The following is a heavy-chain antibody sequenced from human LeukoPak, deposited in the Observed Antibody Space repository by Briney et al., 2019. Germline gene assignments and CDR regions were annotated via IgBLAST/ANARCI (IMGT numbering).Heavy chain of an antibody. CDR3: ARVGVRGVIGP. Sequence: PSETLSLTCAVYGVSFSGYYWSWIRQPPGKGLEWIGYIYYSGSTYYNPSLKSRVTISVDTSKNQFSLKLSSVTAADTAVYYCARVGVRGVIGPWGQGTLVTVSS. CDR2: IYYSGST. CDR1: GVSFSGYY. J-gene: IGHJ5*02. D-gene: IGHD3-10*01. V-gene: IGHV4-34*09.